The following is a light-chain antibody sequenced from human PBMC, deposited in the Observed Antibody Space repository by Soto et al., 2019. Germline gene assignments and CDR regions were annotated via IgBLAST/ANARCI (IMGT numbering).Light chain of an antibody. V-gene: IGLV2-8*01. J-gene: IGLJ1*01. CDR1: SSDVGAYNY. Sequence: QSVLTQPPSASGSPGQSVTISCTGTSSDVGAYNYVSWYQQLPGKAPKLIIYEVSKRPSGVPDRFSGSKSGNTASLTVSGLQAEDEADYYCTSYAGSSTVYVFGTGTKVTVL. CDR3: TSYAGSSTVYV. CDR2: EVS.